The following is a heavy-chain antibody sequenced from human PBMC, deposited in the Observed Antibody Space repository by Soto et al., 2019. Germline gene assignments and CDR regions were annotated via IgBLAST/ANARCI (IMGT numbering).Heavy chain of an antibody. V-gene: IGHV4-59*01. D-gene: IGHD3-10*01. CDR3: ARVRRFGELLGYYYYGMDV. CDR1: GGSISSYY. J-gene: IGHJ6*02. Sequence: KTSETLSLTCTVSGGSISSYYWSWIRQPPGKGLEWIGYIYYSGSTNYNPSLKSRVTISVDTSKNQFSLKLSSVTAADTAVYYCARVRRFGELLGYYYYGMDVWGQGTTVTVSS. CDR2: IYYSGST.